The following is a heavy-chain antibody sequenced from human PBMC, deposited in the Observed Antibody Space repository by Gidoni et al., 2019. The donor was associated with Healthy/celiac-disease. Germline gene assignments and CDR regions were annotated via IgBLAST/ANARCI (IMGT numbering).Heavy chain of an antibody. CDR1: GYIFTSYW. CDR2: IDPSYSYT. CDR3: ATPDNREFDY. Sequence: EVQLVQSGAEVKKHGESLRISCKGSGYIFTSYWISWVRQMPGKGLEWMGRIDPSYSYTNYSPSFQGHVTISSDKSISTAYLQWSSLKASDTAMYYCATPDNREFDYWGQGTLVTVSS. V-gene: IGHV5-10-1*03. J-gene: IGHJ4*02.